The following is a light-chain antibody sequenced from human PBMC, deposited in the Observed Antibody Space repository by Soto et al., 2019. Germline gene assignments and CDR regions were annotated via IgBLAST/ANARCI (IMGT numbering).Light chain of an antibody. CDR3: QQYSQWPPFT. CDR1: QSISSY. J-gene: IGKJ5*01. V-gene: IGKV3-11*01. Sequence: EIVLTQSPATLSLSPGERATPSCRASQSISSYLAWYQQKPGQAPRLLIYDTSTRATGIPARFSGTGSGTDFTLTISSLQPEDLGVSYCQQYSQWPPFTFGQGTRLEIK. CDR2: DTS.